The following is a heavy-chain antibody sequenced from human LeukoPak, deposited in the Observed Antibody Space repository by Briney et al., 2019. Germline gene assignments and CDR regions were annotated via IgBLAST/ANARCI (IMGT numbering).Heavy chain of an antibody. D-gene: IGHD6-13*01. CDR1: GFTFSSYA. CDR3: AKEKVLATVGTVGFDP. CDR2: ISYDGSNK. J-gene: IGHJ5*02. Sequence: GGSLRLSCAASGFTFSSYAMHWVRQAPGKGLEWVAVISYDGSNKYYADSVKGRFTISRDNSKNTLYLQISSLRAEDTAVYYCAKEKVLATVGTVGFDPWGQGTLVTVSS. V-gene: IGHV3-30-3*01.